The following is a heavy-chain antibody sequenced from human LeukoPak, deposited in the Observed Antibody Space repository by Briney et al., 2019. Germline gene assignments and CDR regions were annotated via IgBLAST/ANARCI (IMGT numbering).Heavy chain of an antibody. Sequence: PSETLSLTCAVYGGSFSGYYWSWIRQPPGKGLEWIGEINHSGSTNYNPSLKSRVTISVDTSKNQFSLKLSSVTAADTAVYYCARSPGHRGYDYWGQGTLVTVSS. CDR1: GGSFSGYY. D-gene: IGHD3-22*01. CDR2: INHSGST. CDR3: ARSPGHRGYDY. J-gene: IGHJ4*02. V-gene: IGHV4-34*01.